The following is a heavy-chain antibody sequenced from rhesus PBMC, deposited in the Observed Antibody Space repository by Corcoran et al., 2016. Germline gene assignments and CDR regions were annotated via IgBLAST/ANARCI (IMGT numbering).Heavy chain of an antibody. CDR2: IGGISDRI. Sequence: QVQLQESGPGLVKPSETLSLTCGVSGYSISSGYGWSWIRQSPGKGLAWIGYIGGISDRINSNPSLKSRVTISQDTSKNQFSLKLTSVTTADTAVYYCARFLTLTFSHYFDYWGQGVLVTVSS. CDR3: ARFLTLTFSHYFDY. D-gene: IGHD2-15*01. V-gene: IGHV4-127*01. J-gene: IGHJ4*01. CDR1: GYSISSGYG.